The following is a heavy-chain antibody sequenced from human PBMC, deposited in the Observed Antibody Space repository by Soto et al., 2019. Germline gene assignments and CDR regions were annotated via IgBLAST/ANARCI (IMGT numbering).Heavy chain of an antibody. Sequence: QVQLVESGGGVVQPGRSLRLSCAASGFTFSSYGMHWVGQAPGKGLEWVAVISYDGSNKYYADSVKGRFTISRDNSKKTLYVQMNSLRAENTAVYYCAKYARLRIHYYGMDVWGQGTTVTVSS. CDR1: GFTFSSYG. CDR2: ISYDGSNK. D-gene: IGHD4-17*01. J-gene: IGHJ6*02. CDR3: AKYARLRIHYYGMDV. V-gene: IGHV3-30*18.